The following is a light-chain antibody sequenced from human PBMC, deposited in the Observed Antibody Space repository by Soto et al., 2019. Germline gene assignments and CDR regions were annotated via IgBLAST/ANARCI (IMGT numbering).Light chain of an antibody. CDR3: XXXXXXXXX. CDR2: AAS. Sequence: DIQMTQSPSTLSASVGDRVTITCRASQSITGYLNWYQQKPGKVPKLLIYAASTLQSGVPSRFSGSGSGTDFTLTXSCLQSEDFATXXXXXXXXXXXXFXQGTKVDIK. V-gene: IGKV1-39*01. J-gene: IGKJ1*01. CDR1: QSITGY.